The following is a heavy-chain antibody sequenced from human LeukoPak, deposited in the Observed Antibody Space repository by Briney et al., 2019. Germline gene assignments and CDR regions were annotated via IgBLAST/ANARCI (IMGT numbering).Heavy chain of an antibody. CDR2: ISSNGGST. Sequence: HPGGSLRLSCAASGFTFSSYAMHWVRQAPGKGLEYVSAISSNGGSTYYANSVKGRFTISRDNSKNTLYLQMGSLRAEDMAVYYCARDLKDRGSSSSKLGYWGQGTLVTVSS. CDR3: ARDLKDRGSSSSKLGY. J-gene: IGHJ1*01. V-gene: IGHV3-64*01. D-gene: IGHD6-6*01. CDR1: GFTFSSYA.